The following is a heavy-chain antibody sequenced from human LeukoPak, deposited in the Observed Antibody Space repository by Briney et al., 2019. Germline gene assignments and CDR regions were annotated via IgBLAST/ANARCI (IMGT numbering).Heavy chain of an antibody. D-gene: IGHD6-13*01. CDR2: IYYSGST. J-gene: IGHJ4*02. CDR1: GGSISSYY. Sequence: PSETLSLTCTVSGGSISSYYWSWIRQPPGKGLEWIGYIYYSGSTNYNPSLKSRVTISVDTSKNQLSLRLSSVTAADTAVYYCARVLTEYSSSRCLDFWGQGALVTVSS. V-gene: IGHV4-59*01. CDR3: ARVLTEYSSSRCLDF.